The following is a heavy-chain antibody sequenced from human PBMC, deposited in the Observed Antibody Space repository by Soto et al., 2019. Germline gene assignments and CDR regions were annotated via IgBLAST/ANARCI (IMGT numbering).Heavy chain of an antibody. CDR3: ATAFPESSSWARDDAFDI. CDR2: INPNSGGT. CDR1: GYTFTGYY. D-gene: IGHD6-13*01. Sequence: ASVKVSCKASGYTFTGYYMHWVRQAPGQGLEWMGWINPNSGGTNYAQKFQGRVTMTRDTSISTAYMELSRLRSDDTAVYYCATAFPESSSWARDDAFDIWGQGTMVTVSS. J-gene: IGHJ3*02. V-gene: IGHV1-2*02.